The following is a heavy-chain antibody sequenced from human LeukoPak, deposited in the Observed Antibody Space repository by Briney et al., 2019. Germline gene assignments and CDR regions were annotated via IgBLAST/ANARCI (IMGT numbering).Heavy chain of an antibody. CDR1: GFTFSNCA. D-gene: IGHD3-10*01. V-gene: IGHV3-23*01. CDR2: ISDSGDST. CDR3: EKDFSGVSRLLWGYFDY. J-gene: IGHJ4*02. Sequence: GGSLRPSCAASGFTFSNCAMTWVRQAPGKGLEWVSGISDSGDSTYYADSVKGQFTISRDNYKNTLYLQMNSMGVEDTAVYYCEKDFSGVSRLLWGYFDYWGQGTLVTVSS.